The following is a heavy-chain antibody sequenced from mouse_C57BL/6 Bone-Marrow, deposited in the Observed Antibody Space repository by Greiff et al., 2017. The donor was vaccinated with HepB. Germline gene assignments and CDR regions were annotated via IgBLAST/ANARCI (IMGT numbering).Heavy chain of an antibody. CDR2: IDPNSGGT. D-gene: IGHD1-1*01. CDR1: GYTFTSYW. J-gene: IGHJ2*01. CDR3: ARDYGSSYVVLDY. Sequence: QVQLQQPGAELVKPGASVKLSCKASGYTFTSYWMHWVKQRPGRGLEWIGRIDPNSGGTKYNEKFKSKATLTVDKPSSTADMQLSSLTSEDSSVYYCARDYGSSYVVLDYWGQGTPLTVSS. V-gene: IGHV1-72*01.